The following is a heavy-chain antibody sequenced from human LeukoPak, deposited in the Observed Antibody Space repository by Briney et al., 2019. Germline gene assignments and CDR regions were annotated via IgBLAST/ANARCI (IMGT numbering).Heavy chain of an antibody. CDR2: IKQDGSEK. Sequence: PGGSLRLSCAASGFTFSSYWMSWVRQAPGKGLEWVANIKQDGSEKYYVDSVKGRFTISGDNAKNSLYLQMNSLRAEDTAVYYCARVVLLWFGELVDAFDIWGQGTMVTVSS. J-gene: IGHJ3*02. CDR1: GFTFSSYW. V-gene: IGHV3-7*01. D-gene: IGHD3-10*01. CDR3: ARVVLLWFGELVDAFDI.